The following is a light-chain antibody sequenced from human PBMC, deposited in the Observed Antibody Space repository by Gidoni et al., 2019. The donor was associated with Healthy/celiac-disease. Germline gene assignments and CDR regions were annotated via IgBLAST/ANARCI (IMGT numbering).Light chain of an antibody. CDR3: QQRSNWPRT. CDR2: DAS. V-gene: IGKV3-11*01. CDR1: QSVSSY. J-gene: IGKJ4*01. Sequence: IVVTQAPATLSLSPGERGTLPCRASQSVSSYLAWYQQKPGQAPRLLIYDASNRATGIPARFSGSGSGTDFTLTISSLEPEDFAVYYCQQRSNWPRTFGGGTKVEIK.